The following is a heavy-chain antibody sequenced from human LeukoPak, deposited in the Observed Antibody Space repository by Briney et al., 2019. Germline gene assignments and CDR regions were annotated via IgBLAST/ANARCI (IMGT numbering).Heavy chain of an antibody. CDR2: INHSGVT. CDR3: ARGRARGYSYGSFLPGLNWFDP. J-gene: IGHJ5*02. V-gene: IGHV4-34*01. D-gene: IGHD5-18*01. Sequence: SETPSLTCGVSGGSLSDYYWTWLRQLPGKGLEWMGEINHSGVTNYNPSLKSRVTISVDTSKNQFSLKLSSVTAADTAVYYCARGRARGYSYGSFLPGLNWFDPWGQGTLVTVSS. CDR1: GGSLSDYY.